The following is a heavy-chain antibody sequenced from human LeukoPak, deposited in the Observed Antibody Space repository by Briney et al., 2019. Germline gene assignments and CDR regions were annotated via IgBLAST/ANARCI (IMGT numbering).Heavy chain of an antibody. J-gene: IGHJ6*02. CDR3: AKPPYSNSMYYYGMDV. D-gene: IGHD4-4*01. Sequence: GGSLRLSCAASGFTFSSYAMSWVRQAPGKGLEWVSAISGSGGSTYYADSVKGRFTISRDNSKNTLYLQMNSLRAEDTAVYYCAKPPYSNSMYYYGMDVWGQGTTVTVSS. CDR2: ISGSGGST. CDR1: GFTFSSYA. V-gene: IGHV3-23*01.